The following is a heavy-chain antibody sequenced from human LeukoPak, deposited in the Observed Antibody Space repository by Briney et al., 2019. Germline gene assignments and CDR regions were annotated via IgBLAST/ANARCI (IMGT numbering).Heavy chain of an antibody. CDR1: GGSISSSSYY. Sequence: PSETLSLTCTVSGGSISSSSYYWGWIRQPPGKGLEWIGSIYYSGSTYYNPSLKSRVTISVDTSKNQFSLKLSSATAADTAVYYCARQELLWFGESGWFDPWGQGTLVTVSS. CDR3: ARQELLWFGESGWFDP. V-gene: IGHV4-39*01. J-gene: IGHJ5*02. D-gene: IGHD3-10*01. CDR2: IYYSGST.